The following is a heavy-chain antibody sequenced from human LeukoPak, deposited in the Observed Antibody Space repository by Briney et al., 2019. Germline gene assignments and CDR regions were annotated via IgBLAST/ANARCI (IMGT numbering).Heavy chain of an antibody. CDR1: GYTFSNFG. CDR2: ISGNNDNP. CDR3: ARDGTSTDDY. J-gene: IGHJ4*02. Sequence: ASVKVSCKASGYTFSNFGISWVRQAPGQGLEWMGWISGNNDNPNYGQKFQGRFTVTTDSSTSTAYMELRDLRFDDTAVYYCARDGTSTDDYWGQGTLVTVSS. V-gene: IGHV1-18*01. D-gene: IGHD2-2*01.